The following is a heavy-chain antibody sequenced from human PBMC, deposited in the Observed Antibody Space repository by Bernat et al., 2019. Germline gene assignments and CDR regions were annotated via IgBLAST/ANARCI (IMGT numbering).Heavy chain of an antibody. D-gene: IGHD3-16*01. CDR3: ARRGDMGEWFDA. CDR1: GYSFTSFW. CDR2: IYPGDSDT. J-gene: IGHJ5*02. V-gene: IGHV5-51*01. Sequence: EVQLVQSGAEVKKPGESLKISCKGSGYSFTSFWIGWVRQMPGKGLEWMGIIYPGDSDTRYSPSLQDQVTISADKSISTAYLQWSNLKASDRGIYYCARRGDMGEWFDAWGQGTLVTVSS.